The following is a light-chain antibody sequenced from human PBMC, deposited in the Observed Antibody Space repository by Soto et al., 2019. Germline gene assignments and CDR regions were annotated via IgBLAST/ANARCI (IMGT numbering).Light chain of an antibody. V-gene: IGKV3-11*01. CDR3: QQRSNWPM. J-gene: IGKJ1*01. CDR1: QSVSSY. CDR2: DAS. Sequence: EIVLTQSPATLSLSPGERATLSCRASQSVSSYLAWYQQKPGQAPRLLIYDASNRATCIPARFSGSGSGTDFTLTISSLEPEDVAVYYCQQRSNWPMFGQGTKVEIK.